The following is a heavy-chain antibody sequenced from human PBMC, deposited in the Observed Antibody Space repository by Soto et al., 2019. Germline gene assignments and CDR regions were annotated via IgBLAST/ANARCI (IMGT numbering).Heavy chain of an antibody. D-gene: IGHD1-26*01. CDR3: ARGRLGGAAD. CDR2: INHSGST. V-gene: IGHV4-34*01. CDR1: GASFSGYY. Sequence: QVQLQQWGAGLLKPSETLSLTCAVYGASFSGYYWSWIRQPPGKGLEWIGEINHSGSTNYNPSLKXRVTISVATSKNPFSLKLSSVTAADTAVYYCARGRLGGAADWGQGTLVTVSS. J-gene: IGHJ4*02.